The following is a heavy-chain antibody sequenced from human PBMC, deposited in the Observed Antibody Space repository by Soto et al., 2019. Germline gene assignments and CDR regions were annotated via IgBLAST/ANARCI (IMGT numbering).Heavy chain of an antibody. CDR2: IYWDDDK. CDR1: GFSLTTRGVG. CDR3: AHIPNYYQYDWFDP. V-gene: IGHV2-5*02. D-gene: IGHD3-16*01. Sequence: QITLKESGPPLVKPTQTLTLTCTFSGFSLTTRGVGVGWIRQPPGKALECLALIYWDDDKRYSPSLQSRLSTXKXTXXNQGVLTMTNVDPVDTATYYCAHIPNYYQYDWFDPWGQGTLVSVSS. J-gene: IGHJ5*02.